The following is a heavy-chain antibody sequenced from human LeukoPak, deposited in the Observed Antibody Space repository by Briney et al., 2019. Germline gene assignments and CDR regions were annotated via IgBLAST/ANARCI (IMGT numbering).Heavy chain of an antibody. Sequence: GGSLRLSCAASGFTFSDYYMSWIRQAPGKGLEWVSCTSSSGSTMYYADSVKGRFTISRDNAKNSLYLQMNSLRAEDTAVYYCARARYSNTWFDYWGQGALVTVSS. CDR3: ARARYSNTWFDY. CDR2: TSSSGSTM. D-gene: IGHD6-13*01. V-gene: IGHV3-11*01. CDR1: GFTFSDYY. J-gene: IGHJ4*02.